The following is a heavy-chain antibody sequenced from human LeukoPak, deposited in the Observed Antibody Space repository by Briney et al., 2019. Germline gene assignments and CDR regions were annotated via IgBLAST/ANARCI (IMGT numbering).Heavy chain of an antibody. CDR3: ARLRFGSGYLKYNWFDP. V-gene: IGHV4-28*01. D-gene: IGHD3-22*01. CDR2: INHSGST. CDR1: GYSISSSNW. J-gene: IGHJ5*02. Sequence: SDTLSLTCAVSGYSISSSNWWGWIRQPPGKGLEWIGEINHSGSTNYNPSLKSRVTISVDTSKNQFSLKLSSVTAADTAVYYCARLRFGSGYLKYNWFDPWGQGTLVTVSS.